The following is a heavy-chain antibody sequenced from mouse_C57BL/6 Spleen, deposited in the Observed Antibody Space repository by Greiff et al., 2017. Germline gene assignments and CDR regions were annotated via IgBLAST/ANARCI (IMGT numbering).Heavy chain of an antibody. CDR3: ARAPGSSGYVWFAY. CDR1: GYTFTSYW. J-gene: IGHJ3*01. CDR2: IDPSDSYT. Sequence: VQLQQPGAELVMPGASVTLSCKASGYTFTSYWMHWVKQRPGQGLEWIGEIDPSDSYTNYNQKFKGKSPLTVDKSSSTAYMQLSSLTSEASAVYYCARAPGSSGYVWFAYWGQGTLVTVSA. D-gene: IGHD3-2*02. V-gene: IGHV1-69*01.